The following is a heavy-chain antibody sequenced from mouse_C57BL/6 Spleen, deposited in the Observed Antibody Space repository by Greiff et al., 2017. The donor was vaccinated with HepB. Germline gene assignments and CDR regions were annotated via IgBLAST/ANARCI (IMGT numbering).Heavy chain of an antibody. CDR2: INPNNGGT. J-gene: IGHJ1*03. D-gene: IGHD1-1*01. CDR1: GYTFTDYN. V-gene: IGHV1-18*01. CDR3: ARKEDYYGSPNWYFDV. Sequence: EVQLQQSGPELVKPGASVKIPCKASGYTFTDYNMDWVKQSHGKSLEWIGDINPNNGGTIYNQKFKGKATLTVDKSSSTAYMELRSLTSEDTAVYYCARKEDYYGSPNWYFDVWGTGTTVTVSS.